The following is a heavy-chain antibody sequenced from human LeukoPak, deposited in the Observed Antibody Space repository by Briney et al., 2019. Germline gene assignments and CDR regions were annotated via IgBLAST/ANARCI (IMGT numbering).Heavy chain of an antibody. D-gene: IGHD3-22*01. J-gene: IGHJ4*02. CDR1: GGSISSYY. Sequence: SETLSLTCTVSGGSISSYYWSWIRQPPGKGLEWIGYIYYSGSTNYNPSLKSRVTISVDTSKNQFSLKLSSVTAADTAVYYCARVDIDSSGYSFFDYWGQGTLVTVSS. CDR2: IYYSGST. V-gene: IGHV4-59*08. CDR3: ARVDIDSSGYSFFDY.